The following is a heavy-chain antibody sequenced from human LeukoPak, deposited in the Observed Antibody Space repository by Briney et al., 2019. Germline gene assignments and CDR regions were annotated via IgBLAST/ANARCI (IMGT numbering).Heavy chain of an antibody. V-gene: IGHV3-21*01. CDR2: ISSRSSYI. Sequence: GGSLRLSCAASGFTFSSYSINWVRQAPGKGLEWASSISSRSSYIYYADSVKGRFTISRDNAKNSLYLQMNSLRDEDTAVYYCARDRRKNFYYDSNGYPDYWGQGTLVTVSS. J-gene: IGHJ4*02. CDR1: GFTFSSYS. CDR3: ARDRRKNFYYDSNGYPDY. D-gene: IGHD3-22*01.